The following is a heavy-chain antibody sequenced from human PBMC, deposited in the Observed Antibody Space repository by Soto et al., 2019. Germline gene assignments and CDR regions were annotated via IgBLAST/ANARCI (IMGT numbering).Heavy chain of an antibody. CDR1: GYTFTSYG. J-gene: IGHJ6*02. D-gene: IGHD3-22*01. V-gene: IGHV1-18*01. CDR2: ISAYNGNT. Sequence: QVQLVQSGAEVKKPGASVKVSCKASGYTFTSYGISWVRQAPGQGLEWMGWISAYNGNTNYAQKLQGRVTMTTDTSTSTAYMELRSLRSDDTAVYYCARDTDSSGYYYAGYYGMDVWGQGTTVTVSS. CDR3: ARDTDSSGYYYAGYYGMDV.